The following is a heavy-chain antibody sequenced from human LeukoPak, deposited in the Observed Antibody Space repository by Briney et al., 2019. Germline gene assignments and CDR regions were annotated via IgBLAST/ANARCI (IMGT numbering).Heavy chain of an antibody. Sequence: GGSLRLSCAASGFTFSSYSMNWVRQSPGKGLEWVSSISSSSSYIYYADSLKGRFTISRDNAKNSLYLQMNSLRAEDTAVYYCARGTPRGWNYADYWGQGTLVTVSS. J-gene: IGHJ4*02. CDR3: ARGTPRGWNYADY. D-gene: IGHD6-19*01. CDR2: ISSSSSYI. CDR1: GFTFSSYS. V-gene: IGHV3-21*01.